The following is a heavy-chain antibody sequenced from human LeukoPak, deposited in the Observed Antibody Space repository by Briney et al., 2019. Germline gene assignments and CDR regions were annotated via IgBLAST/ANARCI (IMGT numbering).Heavy chain of an antibody. CDR2: IRYDGSNK. D-gene: IGHD6-13*01. CDR3: AKDQGSSWYSHYYYGMDV. CDR1: GFTFSSYG. Sequence: GGSLRLSCAASGFTFSSYGMHWVRQAPGKGLEWVAFIRYDGSNKYYADSVKGRFTISRDNSKNTLYLQMNSLRAEDTAVYYCAKDQGSSWYSHYYYGMDVWGQGTTVTVSS. V-gene: IGHV3-30*02. J-gene: IGHJ6*02.